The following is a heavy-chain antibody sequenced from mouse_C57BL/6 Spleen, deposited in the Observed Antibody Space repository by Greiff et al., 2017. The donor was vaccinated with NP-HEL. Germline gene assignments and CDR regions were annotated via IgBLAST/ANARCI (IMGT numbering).Heavy chain of an antibody. CDR3: ARGAYYYGDY. V-gene: IGHV5-17*01. D-gene: IGHD1-1*01. CDR2: ISSGSSTI. Sequence: EVKLVESGGGLVKPGGSLKLSCAASGFTFSDYGMHWVRQAPEKGLEWVAYISSGSSTIYYADTVKGRFTISRDNAKNTLFLQMTSLRSEDTAMDYCARGAYYYGDYWGQGTTLTVSS. J-gene: IGHJ2*01. CDR1: GFTFSDYG.